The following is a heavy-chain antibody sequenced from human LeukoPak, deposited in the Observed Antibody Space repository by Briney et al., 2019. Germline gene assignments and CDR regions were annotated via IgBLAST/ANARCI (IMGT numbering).Heavy chain of an antibody. V-gene: IGHV5-51*01. CDR1: GYSFTSCW. D-gene: IGHD3-10*01. Sequence: GESLKISCKGSGYSFTSCWIGWVSQMPGKGLEWMGITYPGDSDTRYSPSFQGQVTISADKSISTAYLQWSSLKASDTAMYYCARRDGSGVNWFDPWGQGTLVTVSS. CDR3: ARRDGSGVNWFDP. CDR2: TYPGDSDT. J-gene: IGHJ5*02.